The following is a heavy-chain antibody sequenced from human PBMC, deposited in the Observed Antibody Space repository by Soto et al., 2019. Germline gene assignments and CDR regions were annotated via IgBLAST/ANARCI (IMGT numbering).Heavy chain of an antibody. V-gene: IGHV3-15*01. CDR3: ASRPQACNDGVCFPDGSYYYYMDV. Sequence: EVQLVESGGGLVKPGGSLRLSCAASGFTFSNAWMSWVRQAPGKGLEWVGRIKSKTDGGTTDYAAPVKGRFTISRDGSKNTLYLQMNSRKTDDTAVYYCASRPQACNDGVCFPDGSYYYYMDVWGKGTTVTVSS. D-gene: IGHD2-8*01. J-gene: IGHJ6*03. CDR2: IKSKTDGGTT. CDR1: GFTFSNAW.